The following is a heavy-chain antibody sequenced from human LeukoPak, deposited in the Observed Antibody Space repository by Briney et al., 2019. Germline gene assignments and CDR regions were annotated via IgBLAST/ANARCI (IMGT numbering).Heavy chain of an antibody. CDR1: GGSISSYY. J-gene: IGHJ4*02. D-gene: IGHD5-12*01. Sequence: SETLSLTCTVSGGSISSYYWSWIRQPPGKGLEWIGYIYTSGGTNYNPSLKSRVTISVDTSKNQFSLKLSSVTAADTAVYYCRGVATGGFDYWGQGALVTVSS. CDR3: RGVATGGFDY. CDR2: IYTSGGT. V-gene: IGHV4-4*09.